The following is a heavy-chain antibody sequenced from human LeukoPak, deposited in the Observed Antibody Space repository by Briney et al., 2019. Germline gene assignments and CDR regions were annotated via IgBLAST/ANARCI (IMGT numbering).Heavy chain of an antibody. Sequence: PSETLSLTCTVSGGSISSYYWSWIRQPPGKRLEWIGYIYYSGSTNYNPSLKSRVTISVDTSKNQFSLKLSSVTAADTAVYYCARWGPAAMAHNWFDPWGQGTLVTVSS. J-gene: IGHJ5*02. CDR1: GGSISSYY. D-gene: IGHD5-18*01. CDR2: IYYSGST. CDR3: ARWGPAAMAHNWFDP. V-gene: IGHV4-59*08.